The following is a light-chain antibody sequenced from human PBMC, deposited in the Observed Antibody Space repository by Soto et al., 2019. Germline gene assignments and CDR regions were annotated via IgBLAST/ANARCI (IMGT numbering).Light chain of an antibody. CDR1: QSISSN. CDR3: RQYNNWPPWT. Sequence: EILMTQSPATLSVSPGERATLSCRASQSISSNLFWYQHKPGQAPRNLIYCASTRANSMAARLCGSGCATTFIPITSSLQSPDFSATYCRQYNNWPPWTFGQGTKVDI. V-gene: IGKV3-15*01. CDR2: CAS. J-gene: IGKJ1*01.